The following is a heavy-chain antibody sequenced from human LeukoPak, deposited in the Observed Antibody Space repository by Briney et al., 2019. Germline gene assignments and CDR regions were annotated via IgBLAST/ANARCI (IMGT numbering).Heavy chain of an antibody. V-gene: IGHV3-7*05. Sequence: GGSLRLSCAASGFTFSSYWMSWVRQAPGKGLEWVANIKQDGSEKYYVDSVKGRFTISRDNAKNSLYLQMNSLRAEDTAAYYCAREGGYSSSWYVDYWGQGTLVTVSS. CDR2: IKQDGSEK. J-gene: IGHJ4*02. CDR3: AREGGYSSSWYVDY. D-gene: IGHD6-13*01. CDR1: GFTFSSYW.